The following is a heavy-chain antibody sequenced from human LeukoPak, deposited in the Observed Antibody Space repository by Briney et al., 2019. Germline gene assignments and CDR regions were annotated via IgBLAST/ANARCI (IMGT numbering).Heavy chain of an antibody. D-gene: IGHD3-22*01. Sequence: SETLSLTCTVSGGSISSYYWSWIRQPAGKGLEWIGRIYTSGSTNYNPSLKSRVTISVDKSKNQFSLKPSSVTAADTAVYYCARESYYDSSGAYYFDYWGQGTLVTVSS. V-gene: IGHV4-4*07. CDR2: IYTSGST. CDR3: ARESYYDSSGAYYFDY. CDR1: GGSISSYY. J-gene: IGHJ4*02.